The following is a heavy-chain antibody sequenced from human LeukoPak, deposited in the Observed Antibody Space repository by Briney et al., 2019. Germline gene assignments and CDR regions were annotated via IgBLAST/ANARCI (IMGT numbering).Heavy chain of an antibody. CDR3: ALTGYSSGFDYFDY. Sequence: SETLSLTCAVYGGSFSGYYWSWIRQPPGKGLEWIGEINHSGSTNYNPSLKSRVTISVDTSKNQFSLKLSSVTAADTAVSYCALTGYSSGFDYFDYWGQGTLVTVSS. J-gene: IGHJ4*02. D-gene: IGHD6-19*01. CDR2: INHSGST. CDR1: GGSFSGYY. V-gene: IGHV4-34*01.